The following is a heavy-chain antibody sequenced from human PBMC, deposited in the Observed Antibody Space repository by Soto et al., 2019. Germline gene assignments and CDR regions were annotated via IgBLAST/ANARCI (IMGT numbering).Heavy chain of an antibody. J-gene: IGHJ4*02. Sequence: QVQLQESGPGLVKPSETLSLTCTVSGGSVSSGSYYWSWIRQPPGKGLEWIGYIYYSGSTNYNPSLKSRVTISVDTSKNQFSLKLSSVTAADTAVYYCARVRAVPVTTWNYFDYWGQGTLVTVSS. D-gene: IGHD4-4*01. V-gene: IGHV4-61*01. CDR3: ARVRAVPVTTWNYFDY. CDR2: IYYSGST. CDR1: GGSVSSGSYY.